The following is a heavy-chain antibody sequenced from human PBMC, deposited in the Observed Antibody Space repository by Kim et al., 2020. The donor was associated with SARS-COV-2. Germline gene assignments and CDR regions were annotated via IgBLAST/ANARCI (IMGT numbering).Heavy chain of an antibody. CDR1: GFTFDDYA. D-gene: IGHD6-19*01. V-gene: IGHV3-20*04. J-gene: IGHJ5*02. CDR2: INWNGGSA. Sequence: GGSLRLSCAASGFTFDDYAMGWVRQAPGKALEWVSGINWNGGSASYADSVKGRFAISRDNAQNFLYLQMNSLRGEDTALYFCARAVLPNSSVWSRILFDPWGQGTLVTVSS. CDR3: ARAVLPNSSVWSRILFDP.